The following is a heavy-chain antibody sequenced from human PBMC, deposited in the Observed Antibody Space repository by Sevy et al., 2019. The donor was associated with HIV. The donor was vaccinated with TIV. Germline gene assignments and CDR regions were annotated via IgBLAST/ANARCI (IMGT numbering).Heavy chain of an antibody. D-gene: IGHD2-15*01. CDR3: ATVGLGYYSGSSYYQGDWFDP. CDR1: GYSLRKLS. CDR2: LDPGNGEI. J-gene: IGHJ5*02. V-gene: IGHV1-24*01. Sequence: ASVKVSGKVFGYSLRKLSMHWVRQAPGKGLEWMGSLDPGNGEITYAQTLQGRVTMTEDASTDKAYMELSSLTSEDTATYYCATVGLGYYSGSSYYQGDWFDPWGQGTLVTVTS.